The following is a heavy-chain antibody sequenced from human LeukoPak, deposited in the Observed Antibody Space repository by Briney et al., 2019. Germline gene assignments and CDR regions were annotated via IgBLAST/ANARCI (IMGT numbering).Heavy chain of an antibody. CDR1: GLTVSSNY. Sequence: GGSLRLSCAASGLTVSSNYITWVRQPPGKGLEWVSLLHAAGGTYYADSVKGRFTISRHISKNTVYLQMNSLRAEDTAVYYCAREGYDSSGYPRLLDYWGQGTLVTVSS. V-gene: IGHV3-53*04. CDR3: AREGYDSSGYPRLLDY. J-gene: IGHJ4*02. D-gene: IGHD3-22*01. CDR2: LHAAGGT.